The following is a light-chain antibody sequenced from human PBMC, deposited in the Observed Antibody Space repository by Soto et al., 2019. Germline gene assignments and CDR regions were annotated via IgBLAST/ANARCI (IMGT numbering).Light chain of an antibody. J-gene: IGLJ1*01. CDR3: NSYTSSSTYV. V-gene: IGLV2-14*03. Sequence: QSALTQPVSVSGSPGQSITISCTGTSGDVGGYNYVSWYQQHPGKDPKLMIYDVSNRPSGVSNRFSGSKSGNTASLTISGLQAEDEADYYCNSYTSSSTYVFGTGTKLTVL. CDR1: SGDVGGYNY. CDR2: DVS.